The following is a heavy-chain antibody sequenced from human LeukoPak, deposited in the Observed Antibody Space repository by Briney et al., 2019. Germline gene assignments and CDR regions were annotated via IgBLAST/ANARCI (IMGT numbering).Heavy chain of an antibody. Sequence: PGGSLRLSCAASGFTFSTYAIHWVRQAPGKGLEYVSTISSSGGSTYYANSVKGRFTISRDNSKNTLYLQMGSLRAEDMAVYYCARSYYYDSSGYYGYWGQGTLVTVSS. J-gene: IGHJ4*02. V-gene: IGHV3-64*01. CDR2: ISSSGGST. D-gene: IGHD3-22*01. CDR1: GFTFSTYA. CDR3: ARSYYYDSSGYYGY.